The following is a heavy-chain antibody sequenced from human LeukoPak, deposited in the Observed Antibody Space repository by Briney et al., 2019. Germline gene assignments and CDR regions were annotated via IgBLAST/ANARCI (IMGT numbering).Heavy chain of an antibody. CDR1: GGSISSGSYY. D-gene: IGHD6-6*01. CDR3: ARVGSSSSRYYYYYYMDV. J-gene: IGHJ6*03. V-gene: IGHV4-61*02. Sequence: SQTLSLTCTVSGGSISSGSYYWSWIRQPAGKGLEWIGRIYTSGSTNYNPSLKSRVTISVDTSKNQFSLKLSSVTAADTAVYYCARVGSSSSRYYYYYYMDVWGKGTTVTVSS. CDR2: IYTSGST.